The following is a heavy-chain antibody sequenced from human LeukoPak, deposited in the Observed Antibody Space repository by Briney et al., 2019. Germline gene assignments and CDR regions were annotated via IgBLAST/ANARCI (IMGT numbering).Heavy chain of an antibody. CDR3: ARIEGDNSLDY. V-gene: IGHV4-61*01. D-gene: IGHD3-16*01. CDR1: GGSISSGNYY. Sequence: PSETLSLTCTVSGGSISSGNYYWSWIRQPPGKGLEWIAYIHSSGSTNYNPSLKSRVIISVDTSRSQLSLKLSSVTAADTAVYYCARIEGDNSLDYWGQGTLVTVSS. CDR2: IHSSGST. J-gene: IGHJ4*02.